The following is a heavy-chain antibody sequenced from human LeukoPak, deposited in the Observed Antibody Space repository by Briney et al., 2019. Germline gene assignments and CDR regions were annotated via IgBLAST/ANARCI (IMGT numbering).Heavy chain of an antibody. J-gene: IGHJ4*02. CDR1: GGTFRSHA. CDR3: SREYTPHCYAAGRLD. CDR2: VIPILGTP. D-gene: IGHD2-21*01. Sequence: SVTVSCKASGGTFRSHAINWVRQAPGQGIEWMGGVIPILGTPKYAQKFHSRLTITADESTSTDYMAVRSLRPEDTAVYYCSREYTPHCYAAGRLDWGQGTRVTVSS. V-gene: IGHV1-69*13.